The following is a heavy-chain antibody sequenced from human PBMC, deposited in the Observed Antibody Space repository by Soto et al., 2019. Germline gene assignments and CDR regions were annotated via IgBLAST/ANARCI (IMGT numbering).Heavy chain of an antibody. Sequence: GGSLRLSCAASGFTFSSYAMSWVRQAPGKGLEWVSAISGSGGSTYYADSVKGRFTISRDNSKNTLYLQMNSLRAEDPAVYYCAKVWGSYEGGVPDYWGQGTLVTVSS. CDR2: ISGSGGST. D-gene: IGHD3-16*01. J-gene: IGHJ4*02. CDR1: GFTFSSYA. V-gene: IGHV3-23*01. CDR3: AKVWGSYEGGVPDY.